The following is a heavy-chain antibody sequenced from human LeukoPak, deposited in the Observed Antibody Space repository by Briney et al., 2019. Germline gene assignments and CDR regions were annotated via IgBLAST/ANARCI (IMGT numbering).Heavy chain of an antibody. Sequence: ASVKVSCKVSGYTLTELSMHWVRQAPGKGLEWMGGFDPEDGETIYAQEFQGRVTMTEDTSTDTAYMELSSLRSEDTAVYYCARLEWDDILTGYYHYWGQGTLVTVSS. CDR2: FDPEDGET. CDR3: ARLEWDDILTGYYHY. J-gene: IGHJ4*02. V-gene: IGHV1-24*01. D-gene: IGHD3-9*01. CDR1: GYTLTELS.